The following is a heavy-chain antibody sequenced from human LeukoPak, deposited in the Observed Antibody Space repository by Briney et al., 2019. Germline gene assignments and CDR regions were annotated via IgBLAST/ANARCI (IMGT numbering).Heavy chain of an antibody. V-gene: IGHV3-23*01. J-gene: IGHJ4*02. CDR2: SSASDGSA. D-gene: IGHD5-12*01. CDR1: GFTLSSYA. Sequence: GGSLRLSRAASGFTLSSYALSWVRQAPGKGLEWVSASSASDGSAYYADSVKGRFTISRDNSRNSLYLRMNSLRPEDTAVYFCAKDVEATISSGGYYFDQWGQGTLVTVSS. CDR3: AKDVEATISSGGYYFDQ.